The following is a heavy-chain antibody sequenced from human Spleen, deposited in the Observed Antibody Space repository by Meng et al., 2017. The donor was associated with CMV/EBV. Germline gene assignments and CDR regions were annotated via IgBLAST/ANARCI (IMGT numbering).Heavy chain of an antibody. J-gene: IGHJ2*01. CDR3: ARRQTYSSSWKRGNWYFDL. V-gene: IGHV4-34*01. CDR2: INDSGST. Sequence: SETLSLTCGVYGGSFSGYAWSWIRQSPGKGLEWIGEINDSGSTNYNPSLKSRVSISVDTSKNHFSLRLRSVTAADTAVYYCARRQTYSSSWKRGNWYFDLWGRGTLVTVSS. CDR1: GGSFSGYA. D-gene: IGHD6-13*01.